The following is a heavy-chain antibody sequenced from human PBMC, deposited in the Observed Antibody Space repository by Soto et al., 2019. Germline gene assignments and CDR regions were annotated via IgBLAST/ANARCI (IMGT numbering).Heavy chain of an antibody. CDR3: ARSIRGPRRFNGMGV. CDR1: GFSLTSPGMC. Sequence: SGPTLVNPTDTLTLTCTFSGFSLTSPGMCVSWIRQSPGKALEWLALIERDDDDKYYSTSLKTRLTISKDTRKNQVVLTMANMDPADTDTYYCARSIRGPRRFNGMGVWGQGTTGTISS. V-gene: IGHV2-70*13. CDR2: IERDDDDK. J-gene: IGHJ6*02. D-gene: IGHD1-20*01.